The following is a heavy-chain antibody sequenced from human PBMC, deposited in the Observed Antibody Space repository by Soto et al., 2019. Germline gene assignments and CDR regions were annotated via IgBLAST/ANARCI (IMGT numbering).Heavy chain of an antibody. CDR3: VRDHNWAFDY. CDR2: IKQDGSEK. V-gene: IGHV3-7*03. CDR1: GFTFISYW. Sequence: PGGSLRLSCAASGFTFISYWMSWVRQAPGKGLEWVANIKQDGSEKYYVDSVKGRFTISRDNAKNSLYLQMTSLRAEDTALYYCVRDHNWAFDYWAPGTLVTVS. D-gene: IGHD1-20*01. J-gene: IGHJ4*02.